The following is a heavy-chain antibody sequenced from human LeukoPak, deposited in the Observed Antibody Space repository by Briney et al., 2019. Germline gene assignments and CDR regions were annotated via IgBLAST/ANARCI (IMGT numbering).Heavy chain of an antibody. J-gene: IGHJ4*02. CDR2: IYSGGGT. D-gene: IGHD6-13*01. CDR3: AKDQTAAVGQLDY. Sequence: PGGSLRLSCAASGFTVNSNYMSWVRQAPGKGLEWVSVIYSGGGTYYADSVKDRFTISRDNSQNTLYLHMNSLRAEDTAVYYCAKDQTAAVGQLDYWGQGTVVTVSS. V-gene: IGHV3-66*01. CDR1: GFTVNSNY.